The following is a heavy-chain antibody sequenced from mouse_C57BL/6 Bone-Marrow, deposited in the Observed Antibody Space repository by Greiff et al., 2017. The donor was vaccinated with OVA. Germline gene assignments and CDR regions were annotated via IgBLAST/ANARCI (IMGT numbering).Heavy chain of an antibody. CDR3: ARAPGTWFAY. J-gene: IGHJ3*01. Sequence: DVMLVESGGGLVKPGGSLKLSCAASGFTFSSYAMSWVRQTPEKRLEWVATISDGGSYTYYPDNVKGRFTISRDNAKNNLYLQMSHLKSEDTAMYYCARAPGTWFAYWGQGTLVTVSA. V-gene: IGHV5-4*03. CDR1: GFTFSSYA. CDR2: ISDGGSYT.